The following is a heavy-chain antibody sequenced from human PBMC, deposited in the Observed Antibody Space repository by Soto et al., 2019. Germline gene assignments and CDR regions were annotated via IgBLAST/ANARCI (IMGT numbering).Heavy chain of an antibody. CDR3: AREGTPYNDYISNCVAY. D-gene: IGHD4-4*01. J-gene: IGHJ4*02. CDR2: ISTTSSYI. V-gene: IGHV3-21*01. CDR1: GFTFSSYS. Sequence: EVQLVESGGGLVKPGGSLRLSCEASGFTFSSYSMIWVRQAPGKGLEWVSSISTTSSYIYYADSVKGRFTISRDNANNPLYLLMNRLSAQDTAVYYCAREGTPYNDYISNCVAYWCQGTLVTVSS.